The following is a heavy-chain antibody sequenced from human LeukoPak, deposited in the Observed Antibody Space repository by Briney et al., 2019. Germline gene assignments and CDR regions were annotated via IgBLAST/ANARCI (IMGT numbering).Heavy chain of an antibody. Sequence: SETLSLTCTVSGGSISSSSYYWGWIRQPPGKGLEWIGSIYYSGSTYYNPSLKSRVTISVDTSKNQFSLKLSSVTAADTAVYYCASRVYYYDSSGYYTKGYYFDYWGQGTLVTVSS. J-gene: IGHJ4*02. D-gene: IGHD3-22*01. CDR3: ASRVYYYDSSGYYTKGYYFDY. CDR1: GGSISSSSYY. V-gene: IGHV4-39*01. CDR2: IYYSGST.